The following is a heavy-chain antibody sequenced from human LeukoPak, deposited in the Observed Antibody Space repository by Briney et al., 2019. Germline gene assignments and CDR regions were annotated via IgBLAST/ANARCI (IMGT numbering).Heavy chain of an antibody. D-gene: IGHD3-3*01. V-gene: IGHV4-59*08. CDR2: IYPSGST. CDR1: GGSFSDYY. CDR3: ARQATLLAGRLEAGGFDI. Sequence: PSETLSLTCSVSGGSFSDYYWNWIRQSPGKGLEWIGHIYPSGSTDYNPSLKSRVTMSTDTSKNQISLKLTSVTAADTAVYFCARQATLLAGRLEAGGFDIWGRGTMVTVSS. J-gene: IGHJ3*02.